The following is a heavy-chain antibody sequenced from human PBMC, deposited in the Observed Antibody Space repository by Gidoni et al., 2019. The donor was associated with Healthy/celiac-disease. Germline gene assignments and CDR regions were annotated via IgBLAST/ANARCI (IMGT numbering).Heavy chain of an antibody. CDR3: ARDAYYDFWSGYYTGDFDY. Sequence: QVQLQESGPGLVKPSETLSLTCAVSGYSISSGYYWGWIRQPPGKGLEWIGSIYHSGSTYYNPSLKSRVTISVDTSKNQFSLKLSSVTAADTAVYYCARDAYYDFWSGYYTGDFDYWGQGTLVTVSS. D-gene: IGHD3-3*01. J-gene: IGHJ4*02. CDR1: GYSISSGYY. CDR2: IYHSGST. V-gene: IGHV4-38-2*02.